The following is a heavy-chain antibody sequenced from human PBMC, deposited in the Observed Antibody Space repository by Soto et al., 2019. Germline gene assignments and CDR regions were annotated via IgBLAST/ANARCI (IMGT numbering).Heavy chain of an antibody. CDR2: VYTSAEGGAT. Sequence: GGFLRLSCAASGFSVTNAWMNWVRQAPGKGPEWVGRVYTSAEGGATNYAAPVKGRFTISRDDSKNTVYLQMNSLMTEDTAVYYCTTGSVEGFWGQGTTVTVSS. CDR3: TTGSVEGF. V-gene: IGHV3-15*07. D-gene: IGHD2-15*01. J-gene: IGHJ6*02. CDR1: GFSVTNAW.